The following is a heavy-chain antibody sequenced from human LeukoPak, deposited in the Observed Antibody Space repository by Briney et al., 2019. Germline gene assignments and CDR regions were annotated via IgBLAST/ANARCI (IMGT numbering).Heavy chain of an antibody. J-gene: IGHJ3*01. CDR3: ARGGWITMIVGD. CDR2: IYHSGST. Sequence: PSETLSLTCAVSGYSISSGYYWGWIRQPPGKGLEWIGSIYHSGSTYYNPSLKGRVTISVDTSKNQFSLKLSSVTAADTAVYYCARGGWITMIVGDWGQGTMVTVSS. D-gene: IGHD3-22*01. V-gene: IGHV4-38-2*01. CDR1: GYSISSGYY.